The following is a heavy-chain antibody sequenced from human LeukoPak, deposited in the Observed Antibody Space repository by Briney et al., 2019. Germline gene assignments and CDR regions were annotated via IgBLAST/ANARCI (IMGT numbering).Heavy chain of an antibody. J-gene: IGHJ6*02. CDR3: ARTWLGIAVAGTRRNKGSPNYYYYYGMDV. V-gene: IGHV3-30-3*01. CDR1: GFTFSSYA. D-gene: IGHD6-19*01. CDR2: ISYDGSNK. Sequence: GRSLRLSCAASGFTFSSYAMHCVRQAPGKGLEWVAVISYDGSNKYYADSVKGRFTISRDNSKNTLYLQMNSLRAEDTAVYYCARTWLGIAVAGTRRNKGSPNYYYYYGMDVWGQGTTVTVSS.